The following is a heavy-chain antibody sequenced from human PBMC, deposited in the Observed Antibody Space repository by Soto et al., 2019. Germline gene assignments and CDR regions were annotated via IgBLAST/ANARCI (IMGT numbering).Heavy chain of an antibody. V-gene: IGHV4-39*01. D-gene: IGHD4-17*01. CDR3: ARHPDDGGNYYYYGLEI. CDR1: GDSIRDSSFY. Sequence: QMQLQESGPGLVKPSETLSLTCTSSGDSIRDSSFYWAWIRQSPGKGLEWIGSIYYKGYTKYNPSLEIRVTISIDTSGNECSLGLTSVTAADTAIYFCARHPDDGGNYYYYGLEIGSPRTTVIVS. J-gene: IGHJ6*02. CDR2: IYYKGYT.